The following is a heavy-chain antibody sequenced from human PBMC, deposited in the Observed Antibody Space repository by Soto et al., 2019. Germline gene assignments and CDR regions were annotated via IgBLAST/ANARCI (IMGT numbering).Heavy chain of an antibody. V-gene: IGHV3-23*01. CDR3: AKDRNTASADCDY. CDR1: GFTFNNYP. J-gene: IGHJ4*02. Sequence: EVQLLESGGGLVQPGGSLRLSCAASGFTFNNYPMSWVRQAPGKGLEWSSVISGSGGSTYHADSVKGRFTISRDNSKSTRSLQMSSLRAEDTAVYYCAKDRNTASADCDYWGQGTLVTVSS. CDR2: ISGSGGST.